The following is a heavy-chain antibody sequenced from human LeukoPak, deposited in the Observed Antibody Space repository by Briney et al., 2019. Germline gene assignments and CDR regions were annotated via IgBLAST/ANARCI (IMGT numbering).Heavy chain of an antibody. Sequence: PSETLSLTCAVYGGTFSGYNWSWIRQPPGKGLEWIGEINNSGSTNYNPSPKRRVTISVDTSKNQFSLKLSSVTAADTAVYYCARGGGDYYDSSGYYYVNFDYWGQGTLVTVSS. J-gene: IGHJ4*02. CDR1: GGTFSGYN. V-gene: IGHV4-34*01. D-gene: IGHD3-22*01. CDR2: INNSGST. CDR3: ARGGGDYYDSSGYYYVNFDY.